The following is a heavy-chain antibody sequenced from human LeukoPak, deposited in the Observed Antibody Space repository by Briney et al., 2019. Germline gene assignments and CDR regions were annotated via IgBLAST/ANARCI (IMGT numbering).Heavy chain of an antibody. CDR2: ISAYNGNT. Sequence: ASVKVSCKASGYTFTSYGISWVRQAPGQGLEWMGWISAYNGNTNYAQKLQGRVTMTTDTSTSTAYMELRSLRSDDTAVYYCAREVLGDSSGYQSGGFDYWGQGTLVTVSS. CDR1: GYTFTSYG. V-gene: IGHV1-18*01. CDR3: AREVLGDSSGYQSGGFDY. D-gene: IGHD3-22*01. J-gene: IGHJ4*02.